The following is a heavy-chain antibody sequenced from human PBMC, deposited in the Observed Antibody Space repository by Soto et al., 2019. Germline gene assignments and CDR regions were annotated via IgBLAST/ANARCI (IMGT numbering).Heavy chain of an antibody. CDR1: GGSISSYY. V-gene: IGHV4-59*01. Sequence: NPSETLSLTCTVSGGSISSYYWSWIRQPPGKGLEWTGYIYYSGSTNYNPSLKSRVTISVDTSKNQFSLKLSSVTAADTAVYYCARAPYDYYDSSGRHSSYYYYYGMDVWGQGTTVTVSS. CDR2: IYYSGST. J-gene: IGHJ6*02. CDR3: ARAPYDYYDSSGRHSSYYYYYGMDV. D-gene: IGHD3-22*01.